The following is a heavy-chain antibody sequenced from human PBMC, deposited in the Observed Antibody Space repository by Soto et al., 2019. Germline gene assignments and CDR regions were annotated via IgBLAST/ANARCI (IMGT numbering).Heavy chain of an antibody. CDR3: ATNGDIWSWGMDV. CDR2: ISSSVDAT. J-gene: IGHJ6*01. D-gene: IGHD3-3*01. Sequence: GGSLTLSCAASRFTFSTYAMTLVRQAPGKRLESAAIISSSVDATYYLDSVKGLFTSPRNNSRNTLHPQMNILRAQASAVYFCATNGDIWSWGMDVWGQGTTVSVSS. CDR1: RFTFSTYA. V-gene: IGHV3-23*01.